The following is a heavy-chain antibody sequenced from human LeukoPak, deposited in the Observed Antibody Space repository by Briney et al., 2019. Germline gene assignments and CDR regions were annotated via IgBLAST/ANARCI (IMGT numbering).Heavy chain of an antibody. V-gene: IGHV1-2*02. CDR3: ARDVGEYCSSTNCYASHY. CDR1: GYTFTGYY. J-gene: IGHJ4*02. D-gene: IGHD2-2*01. Sequence: ASVKVSCKASGYTFTGYYMHWVRQVPGQGLEWMGWINPHSGGTNYAQKFQGGVTMTRDTSITTAYMELSSLRSDDTAVYYCARDVGEYCSSTNCYASHYWGQGTLVTVSS. CDR2: INPHSGGT.